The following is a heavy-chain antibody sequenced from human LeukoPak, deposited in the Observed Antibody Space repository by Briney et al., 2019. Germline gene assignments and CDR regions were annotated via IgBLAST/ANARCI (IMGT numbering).Heavy chain of an antibody. Sequence: GGSLRLSCAASGFIFSSYSMNWVRQAPGKGLEWVSYISSSSSTIYYADSVKGRFTISRDNAKNSLYLQMNSLRAEDTAVYYCARDNGELSIDYWGQGTLVTVSS. D-gene: IGHD3-10*01. CDR1: GFIFSSYS. J-gene: IGHJ4*02. CDR2: ISSSSSTI. V-gene: IGHV3-48*01. CDR3: ARDNGELSIDY.